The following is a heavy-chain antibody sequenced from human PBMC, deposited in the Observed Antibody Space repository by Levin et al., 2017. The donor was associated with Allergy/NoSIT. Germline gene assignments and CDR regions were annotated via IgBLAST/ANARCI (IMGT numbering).Heavy chain of an antibody. V-gene: IGHV3-49*03. CDR2: IRSKAYGGTT. D-gene: IGHD5-12*01. CDR3: TTYSGYDLDYVDY. Sequence: GGSLRLSCTASGFTFGDYAMSWFRQAPGKGLEWVGFIRSKAYGGTTEYAASVKGRFTISRDDSKSIAYLQMNSLKTEDTAVYYCTTYSGYDLDYVDYWGQGTLVTVSS. CDR1: GFTFGDYA. J-gene: IGHJ4*02.